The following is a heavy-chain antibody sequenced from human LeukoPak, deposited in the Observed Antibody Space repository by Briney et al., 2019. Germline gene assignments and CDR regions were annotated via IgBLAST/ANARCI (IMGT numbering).Heavy chain of an antibody. Sequence: GGSLRLSCAASGFTFSSYSMNWVRQAPGKGVEWVSSISSSSSYIYYADSVKGRFTISRDNAKNSLYLQMNSLRAEDTAVYYCAREEYYYGSGSYPFDYWGQGTLVTVSS. J-gene: IGHJ4*02. CDR2: ISSSSSYI. CDR1: GFTFSSYS. D-gene: IGHD3-10*01. V-gene: IGHV3-21*01. CDR3: AREEYYYGSGSYPFDY.